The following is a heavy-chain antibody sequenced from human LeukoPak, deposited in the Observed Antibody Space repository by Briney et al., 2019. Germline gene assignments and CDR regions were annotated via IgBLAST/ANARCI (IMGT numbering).Heavy chain of an antibody. CDR2: ISSSGSST. D-gene: IGHD6-13*01. Sequence: GGSLRLSCAASGFTFDNYAMNWVRQAPGKGLEWVSGISSSGSSTYYADSVKGRFTISRDNSKNTLYLQMNSLRADDTAVYYCAKGGYSSSSPFDYWGQGTLVTVSS. CDR3: AKGGYSSSSPFDY. J-gene: IGHJ4*02. CDR1: GFTFDNYA. V-gene: IGHV3-23*01.